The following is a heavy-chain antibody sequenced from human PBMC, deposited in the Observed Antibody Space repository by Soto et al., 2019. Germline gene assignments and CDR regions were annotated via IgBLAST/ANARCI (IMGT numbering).Heavy chain of an antibody. Sequence: QVQLQESGPGLVKPSQTLSLTCTVSGGSISSNDYYWNWIRQAPGKGPEWIAYIFYRGGTYYNPSLKSRVIISVDTSKNQFSLKLSSVTAADTAVYYCARFYINSGVDFPFDVWGQGTMVTVSS. CDR2: IFYRGGT. J-gene: IGHJ3*01. D-gene: IGHD4-4*01. CDR1: GGSISSNDYY. V-gene: IGHV4-30-4*01. CDR3: ARFYINSGVDFPFDV.